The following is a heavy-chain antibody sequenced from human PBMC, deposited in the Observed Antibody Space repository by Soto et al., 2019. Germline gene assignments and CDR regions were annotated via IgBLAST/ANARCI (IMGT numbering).Heavy chain of an antibody. CDR1: GFTFSSYA. CDR3: AKDGGTGGSGEKYYYYGMDV. CDR2: ISNSGSNK. D-gene: IGHD3-10*01. V-gene: IGHV3-30*02. J-gene: IGHJ6*02. Sequence: PGGSLRLSCAASGFTFSSYAMSWVRQAPGKGLEWVSLISNSGSNKYYADSVKGRFTISRDNSKNTLYLQMNSLRAEDTAVYYCAKDGGTGGSGEKYYYYGMDVWGQGTTVTVSS.